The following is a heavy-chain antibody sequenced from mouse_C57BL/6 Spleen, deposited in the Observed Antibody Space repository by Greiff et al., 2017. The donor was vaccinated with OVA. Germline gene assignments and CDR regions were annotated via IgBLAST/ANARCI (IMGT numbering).Heavy chain of an antibody. Sequence: QVQLQQPGAELVKPGASVKVSCKASGYTFTSYWMHWVKQRPGQGLEWIGRIHPSDSDTNYNQKFKGKATLTVDKSSSKAYRQLSSLSSEDSAVYYCAIFPYYYGSFDYWGQGTTLTVSS. D-gene: IGHD1-1*01. J-gene: IGHJ2*01. CDR3: AIFPYYYGSFDY. V-gene: IGHV1-74*01. CDR2: IHPSDSDT. CDR1: GYTFTSYW.